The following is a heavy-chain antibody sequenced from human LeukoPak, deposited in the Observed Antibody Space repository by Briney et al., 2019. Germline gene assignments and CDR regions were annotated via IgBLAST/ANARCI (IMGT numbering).Heavy chain of an antibody. CDR1: GFTFSSYA. V-gene: IGHV3-23*01. CDR3: AKLGSSGYFQH. CDR2: ISGSGGST. D-gene: IGHD3-22*01. J-gene: IGHJ1*01. Sequence: GGSLRLSCAASGFTFSSYAMSWVRQAPGKGLEWVSAISGSGGSTYYADSVKGRFTISRDNSKNTLYLQMNSLRAEDMAVYYCAKLGSSGYFQHWGQGTLVTVSS.